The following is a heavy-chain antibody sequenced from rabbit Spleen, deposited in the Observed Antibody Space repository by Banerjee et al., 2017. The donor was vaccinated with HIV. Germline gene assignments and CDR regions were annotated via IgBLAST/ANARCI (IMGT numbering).Heavy chain of an antibody. Sequence: QEQLEESGGDLVKPEGSLTLTCTASGFSFSSGYDMCWVRQAPGKGLEWISCIAGSSSGFTYSATWAKGRFTCSKTSSTTVTLQMTSLTVADTATYFCARDTGSSFSSYGMDLWGPGTLVTVS. CDR2: IAGSSSGFT. V-gene: IGHV1S45*01. CDR1: GFSFSSGYD. CDR3: ARDTGSSFSSYGMDL. J-gene: IGHJ6*01. D-gene: IGHD8-1*01.